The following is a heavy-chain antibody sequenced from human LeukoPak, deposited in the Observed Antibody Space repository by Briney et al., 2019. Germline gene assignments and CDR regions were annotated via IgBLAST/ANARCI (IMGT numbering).Heavy chain of an antibody. Sequence: GGSLRLSCAASGFTFSSYEMNWVRQAPGKGLEWVSYISSSGSTIYYADSVKGRFTISRDNAKNSLYLQMSSLRAEDTAVYYCARDGVAGPFDYWGQGTLVTVSS. J-gene: IGHJ4*02. CDR2: ISSSGSTI. D-gene: IGHD6-19*01. CDR1: GFTFSSYE. V-gene: IGHV3-48*03. CDR3: ARDGVAGPFDY.